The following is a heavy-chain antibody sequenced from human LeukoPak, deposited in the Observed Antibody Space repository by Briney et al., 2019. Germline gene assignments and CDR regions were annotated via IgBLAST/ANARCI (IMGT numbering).Heavy chain of an antibody. Sequence: SETLSLTCTVSGGSISGSTYYWGWIRQPPGKGLEWIGSFYYSGSTYYNPSLKSRVTISVDTSKNQFSLKLSSVTAADTAVYYCARGSSWYQTNFDYWGQGTLVTVSS. V-gene: IGHV4-39*07. J-gene: IGHJ4*02. D-gene: IGHD6-13*01. CDR1: GGSISGSTYY. CDR3: ARGSSWYQTNFDY. CDR2: FYYSGST.